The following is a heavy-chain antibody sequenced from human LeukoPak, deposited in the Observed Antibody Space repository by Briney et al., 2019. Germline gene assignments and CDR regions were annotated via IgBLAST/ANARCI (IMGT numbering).Heavy chain of an antibody. Sequence: SCKASGYTFTSYGISWVRQAPGKGLEWVSVLYSGGATHYADSVKGRFTISRDNSKNTLFLQMNTLRAEDTAVYYCARGVGGPFAYWGQGTLVTVPS. CDR2: LYSGGAT. CDR1: GYTFTSYG. CDR3: ARGVGGPFAY. V-gene: IGHV3-53*01. D-gene: IGHD1-26*01. J-gene: IGHJ4*02.